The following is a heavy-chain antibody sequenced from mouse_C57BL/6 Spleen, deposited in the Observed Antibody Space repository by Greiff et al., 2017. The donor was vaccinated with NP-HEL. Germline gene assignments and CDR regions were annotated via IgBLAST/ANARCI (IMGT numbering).Heavy chain of an antibody. CDR2: ISSGGSYT. Sequence: EVMLVESGGDLVKPGGSLKLSCAASGFTFSSYGMSWVRQTPDKRLEWVATISSGGSYTYYPDSVKGRFTISRDNAKNTLYLQMSSLKSEDTAMYYCARGTAQAKYFDYWGQGTTLTVSS. V-gene: IGHV5-6*02. J-gene: IGHJ2*01. CDR3: ARGTAQAKYFDY. CDR1: GFTFSSYG. D-gene: IGHD3-2*02.